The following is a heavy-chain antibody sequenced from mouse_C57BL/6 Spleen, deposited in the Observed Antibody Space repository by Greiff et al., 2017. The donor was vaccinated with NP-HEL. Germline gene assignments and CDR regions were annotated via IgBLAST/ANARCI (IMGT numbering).Heavy chain of an antibody. V-gene: IGHV1-80*01. CDR3: ANYGSSYEDAY. J-gene: IGHJ3*01. Sequence: QVHVKQSGAELVKPGASVKISCKASGYAFSSYWMNWVKQRPGKGLEWIGQIYPGDGDTNYNGKFKGKATLTADKSSSTAYMQLSSLTSEDSAVYFCANYGSSYEDAYWGQGTLVTVSA. CDR2: IYPGDGDT. CDR1: GYAFSSYW. D-gene: IGHD1-1*01.